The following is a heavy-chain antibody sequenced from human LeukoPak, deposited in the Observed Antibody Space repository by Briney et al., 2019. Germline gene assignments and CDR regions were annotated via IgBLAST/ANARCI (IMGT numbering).Heavy chain of an antibody. CDR2: VSYDGTNK. Sequence: GGSLRLSCAASGFPLRNYAMHWVRQGPGKGLEWVAVVSYDGTNKLYADSVKGRFTISRDNSKNTLYLQMNSLRPEDTSVYYCATNGGSLVYCFDYWGQGTLVTVSS. J-gene: IGHJ4*02. CDR3: ATNGGSLVYCFDY. V-gene: IGHV3-30-3*01. D-gene: IGHD3-16*01. CDR1: GFPLRNYA.